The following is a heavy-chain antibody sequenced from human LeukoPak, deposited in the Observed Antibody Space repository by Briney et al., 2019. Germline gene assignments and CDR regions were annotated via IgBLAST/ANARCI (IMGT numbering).Heavy chain of an antibody. V-gene: IGHV3-48*03. CDR3: ARDNYYDSSGYFDY. D-gene: IGHD3-22*01. CDR2: ISSSGSTI. CDR1: GFTFSSYE. Sequence: PGGSLRLSCAASGFTFSSYEMNWVRQAPGKGLEWVSYISSSGSTIYYAGSVKGRFTISRDNAKNSLYLQMNSLRAEDTAVYYCARDNYYDSSGYFDYWGQGTLVTVSS. J-gene: IGHJ4*02.